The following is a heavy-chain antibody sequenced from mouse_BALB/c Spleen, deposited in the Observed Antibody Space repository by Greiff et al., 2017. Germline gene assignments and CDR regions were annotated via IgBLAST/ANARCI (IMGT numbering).Heavy chain of an antibody. D-gene: IGHD2-3*01. CDR1: GYTFSSYW. Sequence: QVQLQQSGAELMKPGASVKISCKATGYTFSSYWIEWVKQRPGHGLEWIGEILPGSGSTNYNEKFKGKATFTADTSSNTAYMQLSSLTSEDSAVYYCARDDGYYENYFDYWGQGTTLTVSS. CDR3: ARDDGYYENYFDY. V-gene: IGHV1-9*01. CDR2: ILPGSGST. J-gene: IGHJ2*01.